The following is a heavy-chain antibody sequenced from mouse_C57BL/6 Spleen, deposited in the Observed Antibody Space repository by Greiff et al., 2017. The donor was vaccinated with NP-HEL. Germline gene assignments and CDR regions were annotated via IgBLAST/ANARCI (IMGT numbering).Heavy chain of an antibody. CDR3: ARLQDYFDY. J-gene: IGHJ2*01. CDR2: ISSGSSTI. Sequence: EVKLMESGGGLVKPGGSLKLSCAASGFTFSDYGMHWVRQAPEKGLEWVAYISSGSSTIYYADTVKGRFTISRDNAKNTLVLQMTSLRSEDTAMYYCARLQDYFDYWGQGTTLTVSS. V-gene: IGHV5-17*01. CDR1: GFTFSDYG.